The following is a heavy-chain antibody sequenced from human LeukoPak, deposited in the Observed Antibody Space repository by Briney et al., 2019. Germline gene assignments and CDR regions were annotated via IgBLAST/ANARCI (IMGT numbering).Heavy chain of an antibody. CDR1: GGSISTYY. V-gene: IGHV4-59*12. Sequence: SETLSLTCTVSGGSISTYYWSWIRQPPGKGLEWIGYIYYTGSTNYNPSLKSRVTISVDTSKNQFSLKLSSVTAADTAVYYCAREYRYTTSIYYYGMDVWGQGTTVTVSS. CDR3: AREYRYTTSIYYYGMDV. D-gene: IGHD2/OR15-2a*01. J-gene: IGHJ6*02. CDR2: IYYTGST.